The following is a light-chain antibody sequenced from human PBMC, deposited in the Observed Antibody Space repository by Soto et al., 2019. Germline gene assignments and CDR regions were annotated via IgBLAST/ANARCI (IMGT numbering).Light chain of an antibody. CDR3: SSYTSSITRV. CDR2: EVS. CDR1: SSDVGGYDY. J-gene: IGLJ1*01. Sequence: QSVLTQPASVSGSPGQSITISCTGTSSDVGGYDYVSWYQQHPGKAAKLMIYEVSNRPSGVSNRFSGSKSGNTASLTISGLQAEDEADYYCSSYTSSITRVFGTGTKLTVL. V-gene: IGLV2-14*01.